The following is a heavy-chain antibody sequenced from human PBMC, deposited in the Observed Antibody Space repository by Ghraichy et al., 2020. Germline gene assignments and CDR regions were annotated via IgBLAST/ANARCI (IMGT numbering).Heavy chain of an antibody. D-gene: IGHD3-10*01. CDR1: GFTFSSHG. V-gene: IGHV3-23*01. CDR3: AKEGDSGTKYLFDY. CDR2: ISGRGDAT. Sequence: GGSLRLSCAASGFTFSSHGMSWVRQAPGKGLEWVSSISGRGDATFYADSVKGRFTVSRDNSKNTLYLQMNSLRAEDTAVYYCAKEGDSGTKYLFDYWGQGTLVTVSS. J-gene: IGHJ4*02.